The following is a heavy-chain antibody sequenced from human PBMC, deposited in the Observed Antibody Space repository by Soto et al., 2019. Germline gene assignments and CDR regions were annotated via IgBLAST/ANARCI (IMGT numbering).Heavy chain of an antibody. CDR1: GFTFSNYA. J-gene: IGHJ4*02. Sequence: WGSLRLSCAVSGFTFSNYAITFFRHSPFKWLEWVSVMSGNGGRILYADSVKGRFTISRDNSKNTLYLQMNSLRLEDTAVYYCVKDPVSGGTGGAWFDYWGQGTLVTVSS. V-gene: IGHV3-23*01. CDR2: MSGNGGRI. D-gene: IGHD2-8*02. CDR3: VKDPVSGGTGGAWFDY.